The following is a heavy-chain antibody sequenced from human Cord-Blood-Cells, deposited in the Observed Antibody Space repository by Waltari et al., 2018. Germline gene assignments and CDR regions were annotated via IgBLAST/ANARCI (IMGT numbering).Heavy chain of an antibody. CDR1: GFTFSSYL. CDR2: IKQDGSEK. V-gene: IGHV3-7*01. Sequence: EVQLVESGGGLVQPGGALRLSCGALGFTFSSYLMSWVRQAPGKGLEWVANIKQDGSEKYYVDSVKGRFTISRDNAKNSLYLQMNSLRAEDTAVYYCARTARKILDYWGQGTLVTVSS. J-gene: IGHJ4*02. CDR3: ARTARKILDY.